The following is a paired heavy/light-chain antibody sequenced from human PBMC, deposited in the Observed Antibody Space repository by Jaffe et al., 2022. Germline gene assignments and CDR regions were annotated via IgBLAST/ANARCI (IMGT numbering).Light chain of an antibody. Sequence: QSALTQPASVSGSPGQSITISCTGTSSDVGGYNYVSWYQQHPGKAPKLMIYEVSNRPSGVSNRFSGSKSGNTASLTISGLQAEDEADYYCSSYTSSSTLFGGGTKLTVL. J-gene: IGLJ2*01. CDR3: SSYTSSSTL. CDR2: EVS. CDR1: SSDVGGYNY. V-gene: IGLV2-14*01.
Heavy chain of an antibody. J-gene: IGHJ6*03. CDR1: GGSISSSSYY. CDR2: IYYSGST. Sequence: QLQLQESGPGLVKPSETLSLTCTVSGGSISSSSYYWGWIRQPPGKGLEWIGSIYYSGSTYYNPSLKSRVTISVDTSKNQFSLKLSSVTAADTAVYYCARPNGAGYFDWPGGYYYYYMDVWGKGTTVTVSS. V-gene: IGHV4-39*01. CDR3: ARPNGAGYFDWPGGYYYYYMDV. D-gene: IGHD3-9*01.